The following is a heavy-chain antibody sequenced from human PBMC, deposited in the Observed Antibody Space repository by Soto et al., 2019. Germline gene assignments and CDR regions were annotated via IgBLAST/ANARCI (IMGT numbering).Heavy chain of an antibody. V-gene: IGHV3-23*01. CDR3: AKDLRYFDWFDNYFDY. CDR1: GFTFSSYA. J-gene: IGHJ4*02. CDR2: ISGSGGST. Sequence: GGSLRLSCAASGFTFSSYAMSWVRQAPGKGLEWVSAISGSGGSTYYADSVKGRFTISRDNSKNTLYLQMNSLRAEDTAVYYCAKDLRYFDWFDNYFDYWGQGTLVTVSS. D-gene: IGHD3-9*01.